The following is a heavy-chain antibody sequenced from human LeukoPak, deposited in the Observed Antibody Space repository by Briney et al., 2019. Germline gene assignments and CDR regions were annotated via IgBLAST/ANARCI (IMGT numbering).Heavy chain of an antibody. CDR3: ARTSPVLGDAFDI. V-gene: IGHV3-74*01. CDR1: GFPLSSYW. D-gene: IGHD2-15*01. Sequence: GSLRLSCAAPGFPLSSYWMHWGRQASGKGLVWVSRINSDGSSPSYADSVKGRFTISRDNAKNTLYLQMNSLRAEDTAVYYCARTSPVLGDAFDIWGQGAMVTVSS. J-gene: IGHJ3*02. CDR2: INSDGSSP.